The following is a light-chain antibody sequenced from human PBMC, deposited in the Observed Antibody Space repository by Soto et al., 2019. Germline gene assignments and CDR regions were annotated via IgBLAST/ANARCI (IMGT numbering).Light chain of an antibody. CDR3: AAWDDSLSAVV. CDR2: YDD. J-gene: IGLJ2*01. Sequence: QSVLTQPPAVSAAPRQRVTISCSGSSSNIGDNAVNWYQQLPGKAPKVIIYYDDLRPSGVSDRFSGSKSGTSASLAISGLQSEDEADSYCAAWDDSLSAVVFGGGTKLTVL. V-gene: IGLV1-36*01. CDR1: SSNIGDNA.